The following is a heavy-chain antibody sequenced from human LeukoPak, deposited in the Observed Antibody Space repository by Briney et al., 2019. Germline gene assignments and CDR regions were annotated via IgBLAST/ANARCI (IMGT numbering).Heavy chain of an antibody. J-gene: IGHJ4*02. D-gene: IGHD3-3*01. Sequence: ASVKVSCKASGYTFTGYYMHWVRQAPGQGLEWMGWINPNSGGTNYAQKFQGRVTMTRDTSISTAYMELSRLRSDDTAVYYCARVSIRFLEWLPTDYWGQGTLVTVSS. CDR3: ARVSIRFLEWLPTDY. CDR2: INPNSGGT. CDR1: GYTFTGYY. V-gene: IGHV1-2*02.